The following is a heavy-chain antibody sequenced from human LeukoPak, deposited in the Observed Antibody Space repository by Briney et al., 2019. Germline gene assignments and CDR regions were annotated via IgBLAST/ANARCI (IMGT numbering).Heavy chain of an antibody. J-gene: IGHJ5*02. V-gene: IGHV3-74*01. CDR3: VRGRGSYGWFDP. Sequence: GGSLRLSCAASGSTSSSYWMHWVRQVPGKGLVWVSRISGDGTARNYADSVKGRFTISRDDAKNTVDLQMNSLRGEDTAVYYCVRGRGSYGWFDPWGQGTLVTVSS. CDR2: ISGDGTAR. D-gene: IGHD3-10*01. CDR1: GSTSSSYW.